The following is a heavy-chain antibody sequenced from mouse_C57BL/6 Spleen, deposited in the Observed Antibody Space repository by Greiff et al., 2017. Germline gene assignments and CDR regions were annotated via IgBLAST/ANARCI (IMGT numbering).Heavy chain of an antibody. CDR2: IYPRSGNT. V-gene: IGHV1-81*01. CDR1: GYTFTSYG. J-gene: IGHJ3*01. CDR3: ALITTFAY. D-gene: IGHD1-1*01. Sequence: QVQLKQSGAELARPGASVKLSCKASGYTFTSYGISWVKQRTGQGLEWIGEIYPRSGNTYYNEKFKGKATLTADKSSSTAYMELRSLTSEDSAVYFCALITTFAYWGQGTLVTVSA.